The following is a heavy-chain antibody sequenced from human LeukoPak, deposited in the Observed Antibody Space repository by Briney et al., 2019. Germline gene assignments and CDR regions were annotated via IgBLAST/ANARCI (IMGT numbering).Heavy chain of an antibody. Sequence: GGSLRLSCAASGFTFSSYSMNWVRQAPGKGLEWVSYISSSSSTIYYADSVKGRFTISRDNAKNSLYLQMKSLRAEDTAVYYLAGSPRSCYYYPNAFDIWGQGTM. CDR3: AGSPRSCYYYPNAFDI. J-gene: IGHJ3*02. CDR1: GFTFSSYS. V-gene: IGHV3-48*01. CDR2: ISSSSSTI. D-gene: IGHD3-22*01.